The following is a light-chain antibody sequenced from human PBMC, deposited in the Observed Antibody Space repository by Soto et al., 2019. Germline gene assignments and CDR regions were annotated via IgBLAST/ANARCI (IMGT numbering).Light chain of an antibody. V-gene: IGKV1-39*01. Sequence: DIQMTQSPSSLSASVGDRVTITCRASQSIAGYLNWYQQKPGKAPNLLIFAASSLQSGVPSRFSGSGSGTDFTLTISSLQPDDFATYYCQQYNSFSPYTFGQGTKLEIK. CDR3: QQYNSFSPYT. J-gene: IGKJ2*01. CDR1: QSIAGY. CDR2: AAS.